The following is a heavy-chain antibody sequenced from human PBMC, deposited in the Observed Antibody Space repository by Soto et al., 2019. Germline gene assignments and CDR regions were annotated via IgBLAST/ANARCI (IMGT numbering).Heavy chain of an antibody. Sequence: QVQLQESGPGLVKPSGTLSLTCAVSGGSISSNNWWSWVRQPPGKGLEWIGEIYHSGSTNYNPSLKSRGTRSVDKSKNQFSLKLSSVTAADTAVYYCARKSNSGTYEGVFDIWGQGTVVTVSS. V-gene: IGHV4-4*02. J-gene: IGHJ3*02. CDR2: IYHSGST. CDR1: GGSISSNNW. D-gene: IGHD1-26*01. CDR3: ARKSNSGTYEGVFDI.